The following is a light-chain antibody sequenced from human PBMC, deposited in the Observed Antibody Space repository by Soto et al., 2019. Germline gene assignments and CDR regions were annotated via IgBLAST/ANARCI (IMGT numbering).Light chain of an antibody. J-gene: IGLJ1*01. Sequence: QSALTQPPSVSGSPGQSVAISCTGTSSDVGSYSRVSWYQQPPGTAPKLMIYDVSNRPSGVPDRFSGSKSGNTASLTISGLQAEGEADYYCSSYTSSSTYVFGTGTKLTVL. V-gene: IGLV2-18*02. CDR3: SSYTSSSTYV. CDR2: DVS. CDR1: SSDVGSYSR.